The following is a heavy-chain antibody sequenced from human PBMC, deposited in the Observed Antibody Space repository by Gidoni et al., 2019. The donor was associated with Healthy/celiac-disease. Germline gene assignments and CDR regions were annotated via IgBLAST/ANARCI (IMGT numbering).Heavy chain of an antibody. CDR3: ARNVPRLGGDY. V-gene: IGHV3-66*02. J-gene: IGHJ4*02. CDR2: IYSGGST. Sequence: EVQLVESGGGLVQHGGSLRLSCAASGFTVSSNYMSWVRQAPGKGLECVSVIYSGGSTYYADSVKGLFTISRYNSKNTLYLQMNSLRAEDTAVYYCARNVPRLGGDYWGQGTLVTVSS. D-gene: IGHD3-10*01. CDR1: GFTVSSNY.